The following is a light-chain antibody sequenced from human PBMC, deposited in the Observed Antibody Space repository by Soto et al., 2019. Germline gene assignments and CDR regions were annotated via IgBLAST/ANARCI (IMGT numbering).Light chain of an antibody. CDR2: GNS. CDR3: QSYDSSLSGYV. Sequence: QSVLTQPPSVSGAPGQRVTISCTGSSSNIGAGYDVHWYQQLPGTAPKLLIYGNSNRPSGVPDRLSGSKSGTSASLAITGLQAEDEADYYCQSYDSSLSGYVFGTGTNLTVL. J-gene: IGLJ1*01. V-gene: IGLV1-40*01. CDR1: SSNIGAGYD.